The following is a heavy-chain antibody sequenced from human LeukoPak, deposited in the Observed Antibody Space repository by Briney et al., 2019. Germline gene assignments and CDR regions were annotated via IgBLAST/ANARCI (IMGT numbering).Heavy chain of an antibody. CDR2: ISSGSSVI. Sequence: GGSLRLSCAASRFTFSSYSMNWVRQAPGKGLEWVSYISSGSSVICYADSVKGRFTISRDNAKNSLYLQMNSLRAEDTATYYCASDRTVTTFDYWGQGTLVPVSS. D-gene: IGHD4-17*01. CDR3: ASDRTVTTFDY. V-gene: IGHV3-48*04. J-gene: IGHJ4*02. CDR1: RFTFSSYS.